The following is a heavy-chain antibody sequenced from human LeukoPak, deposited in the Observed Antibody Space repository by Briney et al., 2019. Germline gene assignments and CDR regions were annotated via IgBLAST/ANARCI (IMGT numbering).Heavy chain of an antibody. CDR1: RFTFSSYG. J-gene: IGHJ4*02. D-gene: IGHD5-18*01. V-gene: IGHV3-30*18. CDR2: ISYDGSNK. CDR3: AKSYSYED. Sequence: GRSLTLSFASSRFTFSSYGMHWVRQAAGKGLEGVAVISYDGSNKYYADSVKGRFTISRDNSKNTLYLQMNSLRAEDTAVYYCAKSYSYEDWGQGTLVTVSS.